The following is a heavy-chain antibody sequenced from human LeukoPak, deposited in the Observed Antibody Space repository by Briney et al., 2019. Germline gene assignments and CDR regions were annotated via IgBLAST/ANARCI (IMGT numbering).Heavy chain of an antibody. D-gene: IGHD3-22*01. CDR2: ISGSGGST. CDR3: AKDRYYYDSSGYYPNWFDP. V-gene: IGHV3-23*01. CDR1: GFTFSSYA. Sequence: GGSLRLSCAASGFTFSSYAMGWVRQAPGKGLEWVSAISGSGGSTYYADSVKGRFTISRDNSKNTLYLQMNSLRAEDTAVYYCAKDRYYYDSSGYYPNWFDPWGQGTLVTVSS. J-gene: IGHJ5*02.